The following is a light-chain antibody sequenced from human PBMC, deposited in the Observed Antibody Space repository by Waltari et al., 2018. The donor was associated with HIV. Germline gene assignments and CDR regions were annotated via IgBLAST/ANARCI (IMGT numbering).Light chain of an antibody. Sequence: QSVLTQPPSASGTPGQRVTISCSGSSSNIGSNAVNWYQQLPGAAPKLLFYSDNQRPSGVPDRCSGSRSGTSASLAISGLQSGDEADYYCAAWDDSLNGPLFGGGTKLTVL. CDR2: SDN. CDR3: AAWDDSLNGPL. J-gene: IGLJ3*02. V-gene: IGLV1-44*01. CDR1: SSNIGSNA.